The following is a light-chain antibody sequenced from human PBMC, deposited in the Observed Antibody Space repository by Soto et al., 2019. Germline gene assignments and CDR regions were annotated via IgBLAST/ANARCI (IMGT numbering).Light chain of an antibody. J-gene: IGKJ5*01. CDR2: GAS. CDR1: QSVSSSY. V-gene: IGKV3-20*01. CDR3: QQYGSSPIT. Sequence: EIVLTQSPGTLSLSPGERATLSCRASQSVSSSYLAWYQQNPGQAPRLLIDGASSRATGIPDRISGSGSGTDFTLTISRLEPEYFAVYYCQQYGSSPITFGQGTRLEIK.